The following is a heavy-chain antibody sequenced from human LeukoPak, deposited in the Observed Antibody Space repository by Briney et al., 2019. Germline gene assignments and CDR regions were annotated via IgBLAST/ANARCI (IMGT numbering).Heavy chain of an antibody. D-gene: IGHD1-14*01. Sequence: ASVKVSCKTSGYTFKTHSIDWARQAPGQGLEWMGWISPYNGNTNYAQKFQGRVIMTTDSATNTAYLEVRSLTTDDTAVYYCARDPRTGHFDYWGQGTLVTVSS. CDR3: ARDPRTGHFDY. CDR1: GYTFKTHS. J-gene: IGHJ4*02. V-gene: IGHV1-18*01. CDR2: ISPYNGNT.